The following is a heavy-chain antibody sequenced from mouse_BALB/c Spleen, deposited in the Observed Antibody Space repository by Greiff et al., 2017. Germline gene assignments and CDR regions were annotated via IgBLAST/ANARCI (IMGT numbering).Heavy chain of an antibody. CDR1: GFTFTDYY. V-gene: IGHV7-3*02. Sequence: EVKLVESGGGLVQPGGSLRLSCATSGFTFTDYYMSWVRQPPGKALEWLGFIRNKANGYTTEYSASVKGRFTISRDNSQSILYLQMNTLRAEDSATYYCARDIRQFDYWGQGTTLTVSS. D-gene: IGHD2-12*01. J-gene: IGHJ2*01. CDR3: ARDIRQFDY. CDR2: IRNKANGYTT.